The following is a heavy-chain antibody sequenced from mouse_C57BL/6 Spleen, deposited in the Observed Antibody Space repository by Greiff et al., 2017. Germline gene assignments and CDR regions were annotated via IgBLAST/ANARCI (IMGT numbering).Heavy chain of an antibody. J-gene: IGHJ1*03. CDR2: INYDGSST. CDR1: GFTFSDYY. CDR3: TRDGRRLGWYFEV. Sequence: EVKVVESEGGLVKPGRSLKLSCTASGFTFSDYYMAWVRQVPEKGLEWVANINYDGSSTYYLDSLKSRFIISRDNAKNIIYLQMSSLKSEYTATYYCTRDGRRLGWYFEVWGTGTTVTVSS. D-gene: IGHD4-1*01. V-gene: IGHV5-16*01.